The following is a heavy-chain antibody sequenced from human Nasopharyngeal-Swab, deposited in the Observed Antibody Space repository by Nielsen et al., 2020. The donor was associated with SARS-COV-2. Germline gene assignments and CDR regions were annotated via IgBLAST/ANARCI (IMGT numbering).Heavy chain of an antibody. Sequence: PGKGLEWIGEINHSGSTNYNPSLKSRVTISVDTSKNQFSLKLSSVTAADTAVYYCARHTTIFGVVIRPFDYWGQGTPVTVSS. J-gene: IGHJ4*02. CDR3: ARHTTIFGVVIRPFDY. V-gene: IGHV4-34*01. D-gene: IGHD3-3*01. CDR2: INHSGST.